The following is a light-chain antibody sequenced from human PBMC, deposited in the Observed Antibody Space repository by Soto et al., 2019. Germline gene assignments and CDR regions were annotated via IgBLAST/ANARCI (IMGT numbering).Light chain of an antibody. J-gene: IGKJ4*01. CDR3: QQRSNWLT. CDR2: DAP. Sequence: EIVLTQSPATLSLSPGERATLSCRASQSVSSYLAWYQQKPGQAPRLLIYDAPNRATGIPARFSGSGPGTDFTLTLSSLEPEDFAVYYCQQRSNWLTFGGGTKVEIK. V-gene: IGKV3D-11*02. CDR1: QSVSSY.